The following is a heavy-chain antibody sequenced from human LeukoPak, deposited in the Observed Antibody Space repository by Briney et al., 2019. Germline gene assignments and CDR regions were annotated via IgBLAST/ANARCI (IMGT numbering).Heavy chain of an antibody. CDR2: IKQDGSEK. CDR1: GFTFSTYW. D-gene: IGHD6-13*01. CDR3: ARDLDSSSWWNWFDP. V-gene: IGHV3-7*01. J-gene: IGHJ5*02. Sequence: GGSLRLSCAASGFTFSTYWMSWVRQAPGKGLEWVANIKQDGSEKKYLDSVKGRFTISRDNAKNSLYLQMNSLRAEDTAMYYCARDLDSSSWWNWFDPWGQGTLVTVSS.